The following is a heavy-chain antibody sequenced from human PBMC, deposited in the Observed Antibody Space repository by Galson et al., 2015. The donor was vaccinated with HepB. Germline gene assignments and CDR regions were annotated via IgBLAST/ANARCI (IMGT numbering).Heavy chain of an antibody. J-gene: IGHJ6*03. CDR3: AYTSQYNYYYYMDV. CDR1: GGTFSSYA. Sequence: SVKVSCKASGGTFSSYAISWVRQAPGQGLEWMGGIIPIFDTPNYAQKFQDRVTITADESTSTAYMELSSLRSEDTAVYYCAYTSQYNYYYYMDVWGKGTTVTVSS. CDR2: IIPIFDTP. V-gene: IGHV1-69*13. D-gene: IGHD2-2*02.